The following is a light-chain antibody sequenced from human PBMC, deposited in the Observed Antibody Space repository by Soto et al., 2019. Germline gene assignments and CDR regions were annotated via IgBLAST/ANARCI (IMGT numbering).Light chain of an antibody. Sequence: EIVMTQSPATLSVSXGERATFCCRDRESVSSKLAWYQQKPGKDXRLVIXGASIRATGILARLSGSGSGKEFTLNISTLHSEDFAIYYCYHYNNWPPWTFGQGTKVDI. V-gene: IGKV3-15*01. CDR1: ESVSSK. CDR2: GAS. J-gene: IGKJ1*01. CDR3: YHYNNWPPWT.